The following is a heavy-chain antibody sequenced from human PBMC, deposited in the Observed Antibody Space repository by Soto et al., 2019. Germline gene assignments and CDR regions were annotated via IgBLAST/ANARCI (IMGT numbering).Heavy chain of an antibody. V-gene: IGHV4-4*02. Sequence: QVQLQESGPGLVKPSGTLSLTCAVSGGSISSSNWWSWVRQPPGEGLEWIGEIYHSGSTNNNPSLQSRVTLSVDKSKNQFSLKLSSVTAADPAVYYCAREPRYSSGWYRSFDYWGQGTLVTVSS. D-gene: IGHD6-19*01. CDR3: AREPRYSSGWYRSFDY. J-gene: IGHJ4*02. CDR2: IYHSGST. CDR1: GGSISSSNW.